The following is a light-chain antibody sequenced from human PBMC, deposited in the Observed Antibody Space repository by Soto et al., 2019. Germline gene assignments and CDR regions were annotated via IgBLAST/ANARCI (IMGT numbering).Light chain of an antibody. Sequence: DIQMTQSPSTPSASVGGRFTITCRASQTISSWLAWYQQKPGKAPKFLIYVASSLSSGVPSRFSGSVSGTDGTITISSLQKEDGATYYCQQTYKTPLTFGQGTKVDIK. CDR2: VAS. CDR1: QTISSW. J-gene: IGKJ1*01. CDR3: QQTYKTPLT. V-gene: IGKV1-39*01.